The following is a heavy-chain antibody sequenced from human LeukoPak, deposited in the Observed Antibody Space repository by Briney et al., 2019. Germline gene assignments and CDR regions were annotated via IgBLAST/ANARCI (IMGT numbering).Heavy chain of an antibody. CDR3: ARTYDSSGYRFDY. CDR1: GGTFSSYA. Sequence: GASVKVSCKASGGTFSSYAISWVRQAPGQGLEWMGGIIPIFGTANYAQKFQGRVTITADKSTSTAYMELSSLRSEDTAVYYCARTYDSSGYRFDYWGQGTLVTVSS. D-gene: IGHD3-22*01. CDR2: IIPIFGTA. V-gene: IGHV1-69*06. J-gene: IGHJ4*02.